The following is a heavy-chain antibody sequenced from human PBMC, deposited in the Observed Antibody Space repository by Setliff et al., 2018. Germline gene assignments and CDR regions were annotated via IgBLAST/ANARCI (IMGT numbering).Heavy chain of an antibody. J-gene: IGHJ3*02. CDR2: IYTSWST. CDR1: GDSISSRRNY. D-gene: IGHD7-27*01. CDR3: ARGPGAATGEGFDI. V-gene: IGHV4-61*09. Sequence: SETLSLTCTVSGDSISSRRNYWGWFRQPAGKELEWIGQIYTSWSTNYNPFLKSRVTISLDTSKNQFSLKLSSVTAADTAVYYCARGPGAATGEGFDIWAKGQWSPSPQ.